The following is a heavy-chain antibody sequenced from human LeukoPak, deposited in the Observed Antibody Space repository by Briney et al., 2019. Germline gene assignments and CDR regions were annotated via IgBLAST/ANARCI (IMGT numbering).Heavy chain of an antibody. CDR3: AKGPLFYYDSSGYH. J-gene: IGHJ4*02. Sequence: HPGGSLRLSCAASGFTLSSYAMSWVRQAPGKGLEWVSAISGSGGSTYYADSVKGRFTISRDNSKNTLYLQMNSLRAEDTAVYYCAKGPLFYYDSSGYHWGQGTLVTVSS. CDR1: GFTLSSYA. V-gene: IGHV3-23*01. D-gene: IGHD3-22*01. CDR2: ISGSGGST.